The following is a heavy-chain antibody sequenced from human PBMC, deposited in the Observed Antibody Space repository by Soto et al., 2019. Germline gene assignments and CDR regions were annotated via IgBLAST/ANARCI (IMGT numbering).Heavy chain of an antibody. CDR1: GFTFSSYG. D-gene: IGHD6-19*01. CDR3: AKDPHRAEDSSGWYDY. J-gene: IGHJ4*02. CDR2: ISYDGSNK. V-gene: IGHV3-30*18. Sequence: GWSLRLSCAASGFTFSSYGMHWVRQAPGKGLEWVAVISYDGSNKHYADSVKGRFTISRDNSKNTLYLQMNSLRAEDTAVYYCAKDPHRAEDSSGWYDYWGQGTLVTVSS.